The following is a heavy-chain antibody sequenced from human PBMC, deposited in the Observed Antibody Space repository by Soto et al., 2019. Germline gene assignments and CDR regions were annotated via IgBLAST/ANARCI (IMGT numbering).Heavy chain of an antibody. J-gene: IGHJ6*02. CDR3: AREYQLPQGYYGMDV. CDR1: GFTFSNYA. CDR2: ISYDGSNK. Sequence: PGGSLRLSCAASGFTFSNYAMHWVRQAPGKGLEWVAVISYDGSNKYYADSVKGRFTISRDNSKNTLYLQMNSLRAEDTAVYYCAREYQLPQGYYGMDVWGQGTTVTVSS. D-gene: IGHD2-2*01. V-gene: IGHV3-30-3*01.